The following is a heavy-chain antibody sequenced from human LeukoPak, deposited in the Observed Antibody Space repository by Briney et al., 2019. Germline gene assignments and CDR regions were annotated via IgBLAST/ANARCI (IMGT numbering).Heavy chain of an antibody. Sequence: PSETLSLTCTVSGGSISSYYWSWIRQPPGKGLEWIGYIYYSGSTNYNPSLKSRVTISVDTSKNQFSLKLSSVTAADTAVYYCARAPTKGVGATSGYFQHWGQGTLVTVSS. CDR1: GGSISSYY. CDR3: ARAPTKGVGATSGYFQH. J-gene: IGHJ1*01. D-gene: IGHD1-26*01. V-gene: IGHV4-59*01. CDR2: IYYSGST.